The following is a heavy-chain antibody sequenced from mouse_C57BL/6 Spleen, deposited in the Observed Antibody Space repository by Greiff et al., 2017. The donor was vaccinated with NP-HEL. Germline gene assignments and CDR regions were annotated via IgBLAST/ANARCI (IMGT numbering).Heavy chain of an antibody. J-gene: IGHJ1*03. Sequence: EVQLVESEGGLVQPGSSMKLSCTASGFTFSDYYMAWVRQVPEKGLEWVANINYDGSSTYYLDSLKSRFIISRDNAKNILYLQMSSLKSEDTATYYCARVAPGDYFDVWGTGTTVTVSS. CDR3: ARVAPGDYFDV. V-gene: IGHV5-16*01. CDR1: GFTFSDYY. D-gene: IGHD3-3*01. CDR2: INYDGSST.